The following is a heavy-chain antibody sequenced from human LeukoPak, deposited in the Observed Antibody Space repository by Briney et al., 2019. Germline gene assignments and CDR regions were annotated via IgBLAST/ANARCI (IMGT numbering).Heavy chain of an antibody. J-gene: IGHJ4*02. V-gene: IGHV3-30*18. CDR3: AKVRLRFLLDY. CDR2: ISYDGSNK. CDR1: GFTFSSYG. D-gene: IGHD5-12*01. Sequence: GRSLRLSCAASGFTFSSYGMHWVRQAPGKGLEWVAVISYDGSNKYYADSVKGRFTISRDNSKNTLYLQMNSLRAEDTAVYYCAKVRLRFLLDYWGQGTLVTVSS.